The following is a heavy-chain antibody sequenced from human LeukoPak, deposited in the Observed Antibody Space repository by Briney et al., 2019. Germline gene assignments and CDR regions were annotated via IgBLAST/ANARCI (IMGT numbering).Heavy chain of an antibody. J-gene: IGHJ4*02. CDR2: INVSSGGST. CDR1: RFTLSNYA. CDR3: ARPDQEKASSSLDY. D-gene: IGHD6-6*01. Sequence: GGSLRLSCAASRFTLSNYAMSGVRQAPGKGLERVSTINVSSGGSTNYADSVKGRFTISRDNSKNPLYLKMNSLRAEDTAVYYCARPDQEKASSSLDYWGQGTLVTVSS. V-gene: IGHV3-23*01.